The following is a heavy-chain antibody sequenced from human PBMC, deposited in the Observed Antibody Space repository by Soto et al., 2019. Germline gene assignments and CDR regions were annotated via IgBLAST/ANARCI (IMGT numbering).Heavy chain of an antibody. J-gene: IGHJ2*01. CDR3: ARNNCSGGSCYSRWYFDL. CDR1: GGSISSGGYY. Sequence: QVQLQESGPGLVKPSQTLSLTCTVSGGSISSGGYYWSWIRQHPGKGLESIGYIYYSGSTYYKPYLKMQVTISVYTSKNQFSLKLSSVTAADTAVYYCARNNCSGGSCYSRWYFDLWGRGTLVTVSS. D-gene: IGHD2-15*01. V-gene: IGHV4-31*01. CDR2: IYYSGST.